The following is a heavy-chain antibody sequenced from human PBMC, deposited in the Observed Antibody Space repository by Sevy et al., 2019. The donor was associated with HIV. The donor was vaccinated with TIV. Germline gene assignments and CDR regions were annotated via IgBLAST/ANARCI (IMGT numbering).Heavy chain of an antibody. CDR2: INPSGGSI. CDR3: ARADIVVVIAARRNYYFDY. V-gene: IGHV1-46*01. D-gene: IGHD2-15*01. Sequence: ASVKVSCKGSGYTFTGYYMHWVRQAPGQGLEWMGIINPSGGSISYAQMFQGRVTMTRDTSTSTVYMELSSLRSEDTAVYYCARADIVVVIAARRNYYFDYWGQGTLVTVSS. CDR1: GYTFTGYY. J-gene: IGHJ4*02.